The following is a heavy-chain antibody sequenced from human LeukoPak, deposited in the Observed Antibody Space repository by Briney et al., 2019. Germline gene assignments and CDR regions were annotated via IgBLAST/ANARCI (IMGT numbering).Heavy chain of an antibody. Sequence: QTGGSLRLSCAVSGFSFDDYAMHWVRQVPGKGLEWVSGISWNSDNIGYADSVKGRFTTSRDNAKNSLYLQMNSLRAEDAALYYCAINGGGDSGYGNFDYWGQGTLVTVSS. D-gene: IGHD5-12*01. CDR1: GFSFDDYA. CDR3: AINGGGDSGYGNFDY. J-gene: IGHJ4*02. CDR2: ISWNSDNI. V-gene: IGHV3-9*01.